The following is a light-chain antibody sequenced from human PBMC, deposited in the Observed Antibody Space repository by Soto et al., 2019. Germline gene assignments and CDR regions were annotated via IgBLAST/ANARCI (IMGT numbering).Light chain of an antibody. J-gene: IGKJ5*01. CDR1: QSVSSSY. Sequence: EIVLTQSPGTLSLSRGERATLSCRASQSVSSSYLSWYQQKPGQAPRLLIYDASRRATGIPDRFSGSGSGTDFTLTISRLEPEDFAVYYCQQYGSSFITFGQGTRLEI. CDR2: DAS. CDR3: QQYGSSFIT. V-gene: IGKV3-20*01.